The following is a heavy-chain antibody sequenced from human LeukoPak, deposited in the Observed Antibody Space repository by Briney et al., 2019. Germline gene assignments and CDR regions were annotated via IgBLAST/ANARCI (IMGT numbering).Heavy chain of an antibody. J-gene: IGHJ3*02. CDR2: MNPNSGNT. D-gene: IGHD1-26*01. Sequence: ASVKVSCKASGYTFTSYDINWVRQATGQGLEWIGWMNPNSGNTGYAQKFQGRVTMTRNTSISTAYMELSSLRSEDTAVYYCARARLVGAINDAFDIWGQGTMVTVSS. CDR3: ARARLVGAINDAFDI. CDR1: GYTFTSYD. V-gene: IGHV1-8*01.